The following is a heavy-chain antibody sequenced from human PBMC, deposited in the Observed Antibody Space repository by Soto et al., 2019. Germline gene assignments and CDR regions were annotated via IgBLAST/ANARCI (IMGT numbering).Heavy chain of an antibody. D-gene: IGHD6-13*01. CDR1: GFTFSSYG. CDR3: AKPLNRVVAAAGILFDY. CDR2: ISYDGSNK. J-gene: IGHJ4*02. V-gene: IGHV3-30*18. Sequence: GGSLRLSCAASGFTFSSYGMHWVRQAPGKGLEWVAVISYDGSNKYYADSVKGRFTISRDNSKNTLYLQMNSLRAEDTAVYYCAKPLNRVVAAAGILFDYWGQGTLVTVS.